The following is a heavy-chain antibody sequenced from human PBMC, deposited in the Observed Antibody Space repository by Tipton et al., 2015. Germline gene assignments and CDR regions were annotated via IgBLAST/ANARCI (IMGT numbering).Heavy chain of an antibody. Sequence: QVQLVQSGPEVKPSETLSLTCIVSNGSMHSHYWTWVRQPPGKGLEWIGNHYYEGGTNINPSLRSRVTFSVDTSKNQFSLTLTSVTAADTAVYYCARAGGVYYGLGDFYFYSGMDVWGQGITVSVSS. V-gene: IGHV4-59*11. CDR1: NGSMHSHY. J-gene: IGHJ6*02. CDR3: ARAGGVYYGLGDFYFYSGMDV. CDR2: HYYEGGT. D-gene: IGHD3-10*01.